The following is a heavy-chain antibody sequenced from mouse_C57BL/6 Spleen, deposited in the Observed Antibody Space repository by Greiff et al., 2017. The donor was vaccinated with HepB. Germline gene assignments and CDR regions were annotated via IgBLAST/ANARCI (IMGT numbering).Heavy chain of an antibody. Sequence: VKLQQPGAELVKPGASVKMSCKASGYTFTSYWITWVKQRPGQGLEWIGDIYPGSGSTNYNEKFKSKATLTVDTSSSTAYMQLSSLTSEDSAVYYCARSNDYDGYYYAMDYWGQGTSVTVSS. CDR2: IYPGSGST. J-gene: IGHJ4*01. V-gene: IGHV1-55*01. D-gene: IGHD2-4*01. CDR1: GYTFTSYW. CDR3: ARSNDYDGYYYAMDY.